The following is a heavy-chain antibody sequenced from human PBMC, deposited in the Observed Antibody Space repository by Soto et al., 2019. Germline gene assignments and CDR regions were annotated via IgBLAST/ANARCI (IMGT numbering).Heavy chain of an antibody. J-gene: IGHJ4*01. D-gene: IGHD2-15*01. Sequence: QVQLVESGGGVVQPGRSVRLSCAASGFTFSSYGMHWVRQAPGKGLEWVAVISNDGSNKYYADSVKGRFTISRDNSKNTLYLHMNSLSAEDTAVYYCANDRPLFTYCSGGFCYSGLLDYWGHRTLVTVSS. V-gene: IGHV3-30*18. CDR2: ISNDGSNK. CDR1: GFTFSSYG. CDR3: ANDRPLFTYCSGGFCYSGLLDY.